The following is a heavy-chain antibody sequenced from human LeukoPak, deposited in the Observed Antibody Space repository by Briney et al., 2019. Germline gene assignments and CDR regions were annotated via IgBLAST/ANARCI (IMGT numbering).Heavy chain of an antibody. D-gene: IGHD3-10*01. V-gene: IGHV3-30-3*01. J-gene: IGHJ6*02. CDR2: ISYDGSNK. Sequence: PGGSLRLSCAASGFTFSSYAMPWVRQAPGKGLEWVAVISYDGSNKYYADSVKGRFTISRDNSKNTLYLQMNSLRAEDTAVYYCARDGSVPEKLKYYYYGMDVWGQGTTVTVSS. CDR1: GFTFSSYA. CDR3: ARDGSVPEKLKYYYYGMDV.